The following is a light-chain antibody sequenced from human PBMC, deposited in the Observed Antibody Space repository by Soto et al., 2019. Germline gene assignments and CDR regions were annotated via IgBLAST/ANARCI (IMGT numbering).Light chain of an antibody. CDR2: GAS. V-gene: IGKV3-20*01. Sequence: ESVLTQSPGTLSLSPGERVTLSCRATQSISSLSLAWYQQKPGQAPRLLIYGASSRATGIPDRFSGSGSGTDFTLTISRLEPEDFAVYYCQQFGSSSITFGQGTRLESK. CDR1: QSISSLS. CDR3: QQFGSSSIT. J-gene: IGKJ5*01.